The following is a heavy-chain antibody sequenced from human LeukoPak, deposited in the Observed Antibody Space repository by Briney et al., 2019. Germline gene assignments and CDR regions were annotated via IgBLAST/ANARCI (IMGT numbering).Heavy chain of an antibody. D-gene: IGHD6-19*01. J-gene: IGHJ4*02. CDR3: TKDQVAHGSGWYSRSDY. CDR1: GFTFGDYA. CDR2: IRSKTNGGTT. V-gene: IGHV3-49*03. Sequence: GRSLRLSCTASGFTFGDYAMSWFRQAPGKGLEWVCFIRSKTNGGTTEYAATVKGRFTITRDETNSIAYLQMNGLRTEDTAVYYCTKDQVAHGSGWYSRSDYWGQGTLVTVSS.